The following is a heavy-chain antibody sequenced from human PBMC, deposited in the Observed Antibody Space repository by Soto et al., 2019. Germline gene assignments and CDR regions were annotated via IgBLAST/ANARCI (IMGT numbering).Heavy chain of an antibody. CDR3: ARHGYSYGGGYFDY. CDR1: GFTVSSNY. J-gene: IGHJ4*02. V-gene: IGHV3-66*04. D-gene: IGHD5-18*01. CDR2: IYSGGSA. Sequence: EVQLVESGGGLVQPGGSLRLSCAASGFTVSSNYMSWVRQAPGKWLEWVSVIYSGGSAYYADSVKGRFTISRENSKNTLYLQMNSLRAEDTAVYYCARHGYSYGGGYFDYWGQGTLVTVSS.